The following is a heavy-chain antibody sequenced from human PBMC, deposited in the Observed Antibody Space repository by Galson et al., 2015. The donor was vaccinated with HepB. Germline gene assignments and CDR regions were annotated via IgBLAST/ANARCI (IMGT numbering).Heavy chain of an antibody. J-gene: IGHJ3*02. V-gene: IGHV1-69*08. Sequence: SVKASCKASGGTFSFYTISWVRQAPGQGLEWMGRYHPILGTVDYAQNFQGRVTMTADKSTTTAYMELSSLRSEDTAVYYCARDGAVHAHRINFDIWGQGTMVTVSS. CDR1: GGTFSFYT. CDR3: ARDGAVHAHRINFDI. CDR2: YHPILGTV. D-gene: IGHD1-26*01.